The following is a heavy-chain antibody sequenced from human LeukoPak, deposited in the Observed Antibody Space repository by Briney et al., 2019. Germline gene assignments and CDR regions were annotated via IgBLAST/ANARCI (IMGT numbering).Heavy chain of an antibody. CDR3: ARGTPSSSGWLYYGMDV. Sequence: PAGGSLRLSCAASGFTFSSYAMHWVRQAPGKGLEWVAVISYDGSNKYYADSVKGRFTISRDNSKNTLYLQMNSLRAEDTAVYYCARGTPSSSGWLYYGMDVWGQGTTVTVSS. D-gene: IGHD6-19*01. CDR2: ISYDGSNK. V-gene: IGHV3-30-3*01. J-gene: IGHJ6*02. CDR1: GFTFSSYA.